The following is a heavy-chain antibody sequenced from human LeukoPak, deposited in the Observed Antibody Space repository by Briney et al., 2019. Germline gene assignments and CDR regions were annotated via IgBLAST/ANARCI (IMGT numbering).Heavy chain of an antibody. CDR3: ARDRYGSYDY. D-gene: IGHD1-1*01. Sequence: SETLSLTCTVSGGSISSSSYYWGRLRQPPGKGLEWIGSIYYSGSTYYNPSLKSRVTISVDTSKNQFSLKLSSVTAADTAVYYCARDRYGSYDYWGQGTLVTVSS. CDR2: IYYSGST. V-gene: IGHV4-39*07. CDR1: GGSISSSSYY. J-gene: IGHJ4*02.